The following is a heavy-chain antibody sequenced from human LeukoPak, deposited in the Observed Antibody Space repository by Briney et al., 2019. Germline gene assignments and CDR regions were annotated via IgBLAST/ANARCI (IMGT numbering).Heavy chain of an antibody. V-gene: IGHV1-18*01. D-gene: IGHD6-13*01. CDR1: GYTFTNYH. J-gene: IGHJ5*02. Sequence: GASVKVSCKASGYTFTNYHINWVRQAPGQGLEWMGWISAYNGNTNYAQNLQGRVTMTTDTSTSTAYMELRSLRSDDTAVYYCAREISGVAAAGDTGWFDPWGQGTLVTVSS. CDR3: AREISGVAAAGDTGWFDP. CDR2: ISAYNGNT.